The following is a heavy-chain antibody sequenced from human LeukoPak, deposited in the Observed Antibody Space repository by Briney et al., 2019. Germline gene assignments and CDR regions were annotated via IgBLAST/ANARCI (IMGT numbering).Heavy chain of an antibody. V-gene: IGHV3-30-3*01. D-gene: IGHD2-2*01. CDR2: ISYDGSNK. CDR1: GFTFRSYA. J-gene: IGHJ4*02. Sequence: GGSLRLSCAASGFTFRSYAMHWVRQAPGKGLEWVAVISYDGSNKYYADSVKGRFTISRDNSKNTLDLQMNSLRAEDTDVYYCARPLGYCSSTSCYEWGYWGQGTLVTVSS. CDR3: ARPLGYCSSTSCYEWGY.